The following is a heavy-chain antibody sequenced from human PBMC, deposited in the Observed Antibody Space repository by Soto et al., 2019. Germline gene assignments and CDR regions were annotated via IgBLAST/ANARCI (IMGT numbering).Heavy chain of an antibody. D-gene: IGHD3-10*01. V-gene: IGHV4-39*01. Sequence: QLQLQESGPGLVKPSETLSLTCTVSGGSISSSSYYWGWIRQPPGKGLEWIGSIYYSGSTYYNPSLKSRVTISVDTSKNQFSLKLSSVTAADTAVYYCARLGKDYYGSGSPRSDVWGQGTTVTVSS. CDR3: ARLGKDYYGSGSPRSDV. CDR2: IYYSGST. J-gene: IGHJ6*02. CDR1: GGSISSSSYY.